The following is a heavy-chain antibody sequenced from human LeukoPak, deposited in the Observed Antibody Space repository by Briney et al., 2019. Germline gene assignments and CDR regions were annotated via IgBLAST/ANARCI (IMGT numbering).Heavy chain of an antibody. J-gene: IGHJ4*02. CDR1: GFTFSSYA. CDR2: ISGSGVST. D-gene: IGHD1-7*01. CDR3: AKDERNWNYNLASQTYD. V-gene: IGHV3-23*01. Sequence: GGSLRLSCAAPGFTFSSYAMSWVRQAPGKGLEWVSAISGSGVSTYYTDSVKGRFTVSRDNSKNTLYLQMSSLRAEDTAVYYCAKDERNWNYNLASQTYDWGQGTLVTVSS.